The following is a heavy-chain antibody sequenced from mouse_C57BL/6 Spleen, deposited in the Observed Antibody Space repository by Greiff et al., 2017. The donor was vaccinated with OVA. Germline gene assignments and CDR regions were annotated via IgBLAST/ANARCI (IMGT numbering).Heavy chain of an antibody. CDR1: GYSFTGYF. V-gene: IGHV1-20*01. CDR2: INPYNGDT. Sequence: EVKLQESGPELVKPGDSVKISCKASGYSFTGYFMNWVMQSHGKSLEWIGRINPYNGDTFYNQKFKGKATLTVDKSSSTAHMELRSLTSEDSAVYYCARDDYGNYDFDYWGQGTTLTVSS. J-gene: IGHJ2*01. D-gene: IGHD2-1*01. CDR3: ARDDYGNYDFDY.